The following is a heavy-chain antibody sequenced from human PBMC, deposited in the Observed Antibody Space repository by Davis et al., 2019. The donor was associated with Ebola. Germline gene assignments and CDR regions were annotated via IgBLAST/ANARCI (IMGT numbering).Heavy chain of an antibody. V-gene: IGHV3-23*01. J-gene: IGHJ4*02. CDR3: ARWSRGRVVGATLFDY. CDR2: ISSGGGAP. D-gene: IGHD1-26*01. Sequence: GGSLRLSCAASGFTFSTYAMGWVRQAPGKGLEWVSDISSGGGAPYYADSVKGRFTISRDNAKNSLYLQMNSLRAEDTAVYYCARWSRGRVVGATLFDYWGQGTLVTVSS. CDR1: GFTFSTYA.